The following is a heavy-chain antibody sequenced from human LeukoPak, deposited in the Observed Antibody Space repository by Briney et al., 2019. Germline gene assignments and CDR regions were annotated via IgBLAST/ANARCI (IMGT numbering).Heavy chain of an antibody. CDR3: AREQRGGLSGNLGGLFASYYTYYYMDV. CDR2: INPSDGAT. D-gene: IGHD3-16*01. V-gene: IGHV1-46*01. J-gene: IGHJ6*03. Sequence: ASVKVSCKASGYTFTMYYIHWVRQAPGQGLEWMGMINPSDGATTYAQRFQGRVTMTRDRSTTTVYMDLRRLRSEDTAVYLCAREQRGGLSGNLGGLFASYYTYYYMDVWGRGTTVTVSS. CDR1: GYTFTMYY.